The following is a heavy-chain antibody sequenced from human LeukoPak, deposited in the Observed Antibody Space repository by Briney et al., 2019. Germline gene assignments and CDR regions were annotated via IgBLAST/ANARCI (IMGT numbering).Heavy chain of an antibody. CDR2: ISWNSGSI. CDR1: GFTFDDYV. Sequence: GGSLRLSCAASGFTFDDYVMHWVRHAPGKGLEWVSGISWNSGSIGYADSVKGRFTISRDNAKNSLYLQMNSLRAEDTALYYCAKGSAAGRTTRWGQGTLVTVSS. V-gene: IGHV3-9*01. CDR3: AKGSAAGRTTR. D-gene: IGHD6-13*01. J-gene: IGHJ4*02.